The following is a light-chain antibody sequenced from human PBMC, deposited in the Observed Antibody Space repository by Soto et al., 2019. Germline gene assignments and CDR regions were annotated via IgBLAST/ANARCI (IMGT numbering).Light chain of an antibody. J-gene: IGKJ2*01. CDR3: QQRASWPYT. V-gene: IGKV3-11*01. CDR1: QSVSSY. CDR2: DAS. Sequence: EIVLTQSPATLSFSPGERATLSCRASQSVSSYLAWYQQRPGQAPRLLIHDASNRATGISARFSGSGSGTDFTLTIGSLEPEESALYYCQQRASWPYTSGQGTKVDIK.